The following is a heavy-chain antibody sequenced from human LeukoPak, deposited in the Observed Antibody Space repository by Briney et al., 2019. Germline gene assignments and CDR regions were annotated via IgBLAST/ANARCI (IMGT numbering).Heavy chain of an antibody. D-gene: IGHD3-3*01. CDR1: GFTVSSNY. CDR2: IYSGGST. CDR3: ARDLFGVVTSDDAFDI. V-gene: IGHV3-53*01. Sequence: GGSLRLSCAASGFTVSSNYMSWVRQAPGQGLEWVSVIYSGGSTYYADSVKGRFTISRDNSKNTLYFQMNSLRAEDTAVYYCARDLFGVVTSDDAFDIWGQGTMVTVSS. J-gene: IGHJ3*02.